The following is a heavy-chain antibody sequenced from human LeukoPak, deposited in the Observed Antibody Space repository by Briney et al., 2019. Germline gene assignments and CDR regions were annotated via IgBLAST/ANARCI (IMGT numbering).Heavy chain of an antibody. CDR3: ARDEDTAMVTQNYYYYGMDV. J-gene: IGHJ6*02. CDR2: ISAYNGNT. Sequence: GASVKVSCKASGYTFTSYGISWVRQAPGQGLEWMGWISAYNGNTNYAQKLQGRVTMTTDTSTSTAYMELRSLRSDDTAVYYCARDEDTAMVTQNYYYYGMDVWGQGTTVTVSS. CDR1: GYTFTSYG. D-gene: IGHD5-18*01. V-gene: IGHV1-18*01.